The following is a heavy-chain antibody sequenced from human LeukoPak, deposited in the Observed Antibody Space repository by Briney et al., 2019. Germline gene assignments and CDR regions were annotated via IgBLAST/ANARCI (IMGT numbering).Heavy chain of an antibody. J-gene: IGHJ6*02. CDR2: ISAYNGNT. D-gene: IGHD3-22*01. CDR1: GYTFTSYG. CDR3: ARDPISYYYYDSSGPSGMDV. Sequence: ASVKVSCKASGYTFTSYGISWVRQAPGQGLEWMGWISAYNGNTNYAQKLQGRVTMTTDTSTSTAYMELRSLRSDDTAVYYCARDPISYYYYDSSGPSGMDVWGQGTTVTVSS. V-gene: IGHV1-18*01.